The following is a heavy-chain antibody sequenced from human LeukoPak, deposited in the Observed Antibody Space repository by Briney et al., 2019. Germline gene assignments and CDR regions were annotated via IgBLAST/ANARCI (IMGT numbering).Heavy chain of an antibody. Sequence: SVKVSCKASGDTFSSYAISWVRQAPGQGLEWMGGIIPIFGTANYAQKFQGRVTITTDESTSTAYMELSSLGSEDTAVYYCARVGAITLNPYYFDYWGQGTLVTVSS. J-gene: IGHJ4*02. CDR1: GDTFSSYA. V-gene: IGHV1-69*05. D-gene: IGHD1-26*01. CDR3: ARVGAITLNPYYFDY. CDR2: IIPIFGTA.